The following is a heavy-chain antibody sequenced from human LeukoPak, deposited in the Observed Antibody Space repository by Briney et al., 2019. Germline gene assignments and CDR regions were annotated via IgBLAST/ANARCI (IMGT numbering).Heavy chain of an antibody. CDR2: MNPNSGNT. D-gene: IGHD6-19*01. CDR1: GYTFTSYD. Sequence: ASVKVSCKASGYTFTSYDINWVRQATGQGLEWMGWMNPNSGNTGYAQKFQGRVTMTRNTSISTAYMELSSLRSEDTAVYYCAGGWEWEQWPYYFDYWGQGTLVTVSS. CDR3: AGGWEWEQWPYYFDY. J-gene: IGHJ4*02. V-gene: IGHV1-8*01.